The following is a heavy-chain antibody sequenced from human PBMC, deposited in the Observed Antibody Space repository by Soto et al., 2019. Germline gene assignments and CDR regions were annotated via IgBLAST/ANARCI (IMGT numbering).Heavy chain of an antibody. D-gene: IGHD3-3*01. J-gene: IGHJ6*02. CDR1: GYTFTSHC. Sequence: ASVKVSCKASGYTFTSHCIHWVRQAPGQRLEWLGWLNAGNDNTEYSQKLQGRVTITRDTSASTVYMELSSLSSEDTAVYYCARVGQNYYGLDVWGQGTTVTVSS. CDR2: LNAGNDNT. V-gene: IGHV1-3*01. CDR3: ARVGQNYYGLDV.